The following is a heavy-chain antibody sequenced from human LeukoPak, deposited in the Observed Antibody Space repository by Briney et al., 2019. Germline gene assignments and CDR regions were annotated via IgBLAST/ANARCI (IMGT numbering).Heavy chain of an antibody. D-gene: IGHD5-18*01. Sequence: ASVKVSCKASGYTFTSYAMNWERQAPGQGLEWMGIINLSGGSTSYAQKFQGRVTMTRDTSTSTVYMELSSLRSEDTAVYYCAREDTAMVNFDYWGQGTLVTVSS. V-gene: IGHV1-46*01. CDR3: AREDTAMVNFDY. CDR1: GYTFTSYA. CDR2: INLSGGST. J-gene: IGHJ4*02.